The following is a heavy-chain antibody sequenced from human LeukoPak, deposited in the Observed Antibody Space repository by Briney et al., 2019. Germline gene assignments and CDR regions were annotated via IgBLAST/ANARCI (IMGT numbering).Heavy chain of an antibody. J-gene: IGHJ4*02. CDR2: ISGSGDST. Sequence: PGGSLRLSCAASGFTFSSYAMSWVRQAPGKGLEWVSAISGSGDSTYYADSVKGRFTISRDNSKSTLYLQMNSLRAEDTAVYYCVRDAYAVADYWGQGTLVTVSS. CDR3: VRDAYAVADY. CDR1: GFTFSSYA. D-gene: IGHD4-17*01. V-gene: IGHV3-23*01.